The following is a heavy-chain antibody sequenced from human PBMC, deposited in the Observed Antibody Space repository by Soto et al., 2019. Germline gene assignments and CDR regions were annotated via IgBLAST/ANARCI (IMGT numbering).Heavy chain of an antibody. CDR1: GGTFGIYA. D-gene: IGHD6-13*01. V-gene: IGHV1-69*12. J-gene: IGHJ6*02. Sequence: QVQLVQSGAEVKKPGSSVKVSCKASGGTFGIYAITWVRQAPGQGLEWMGGIIPFSGIANYTQKFQGRVTIIADDSTGTAYTDRSSLRSEDTAVYYCARSLYSGSWFQRGKYYYYYGMDVWGQGTTVTVSS. CDR3: ARSLYSGSWFQRGKYYYYYGMDV. CDR2: IIPFSGIA.